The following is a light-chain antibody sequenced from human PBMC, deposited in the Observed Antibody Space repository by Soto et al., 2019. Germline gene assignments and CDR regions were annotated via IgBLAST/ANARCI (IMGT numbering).Light chain of an antibody. Sequence: DIQMTQSPSSLSASVGDEVTITCRASQSISTYLNWYQQKPGTAPKLLIFAAYSLHSGVPSRFSGGGSGKDFTLTISSLQPEDFATYYCQQTSSTPLTFGGGTKVEIK. CDR2: AAY. J-gene: IGKJ4*01. CDR1: QSISTY. V-gene: IGKV1-39*01. CDR3: QQTSSTPLT.